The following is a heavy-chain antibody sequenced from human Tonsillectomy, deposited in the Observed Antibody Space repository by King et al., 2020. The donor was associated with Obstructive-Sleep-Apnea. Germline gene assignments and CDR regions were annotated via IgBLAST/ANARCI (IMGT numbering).Heavy chain of an antibody. CDR1: GFTFSSYA. Sequence: VQLVESGGGLVQPGGSLRLSCSASGFTFSSYAMHWVRQAPGKGLEYVSAISSNGGSTYYADSVKGRFTISRDNSKNTLYLQMSSLRAEDTAVYYCVKGSYYDILTGYHFLDYWGQGTLVTVSS. D-gene: IGHD3-9*01. CDR2: ISSNGGST. CDR3: VKGSYYDILTGYHFLDY. V-gene: IGHV3-64D*06. J-gene: IGHJ4*02.